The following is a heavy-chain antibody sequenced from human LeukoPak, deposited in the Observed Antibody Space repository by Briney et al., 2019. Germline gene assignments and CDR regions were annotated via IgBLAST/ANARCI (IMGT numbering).Heavy chain of an antibody. D-gene: IGHD2-2*02. Sequence: GASVKVSCKASGYTFTGYYMHWVRQAPGQGLEWMGWINPNSGGTNYAQKFQGRVTITRDMSTSTAYMELSSLRSEDTAVYYCAADLSSADIVVVPAAIWGQGTLVTVSS. CDR3: AADLSSADIVVVPAAI. CDR1: GYTFTGYY. CDR2: INPNSGGT. V-gene: IGHV1-2*02. J-gene: IGHJ4*02.